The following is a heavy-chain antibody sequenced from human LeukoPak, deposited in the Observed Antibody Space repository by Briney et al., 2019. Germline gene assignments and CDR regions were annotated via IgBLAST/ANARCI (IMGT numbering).Heavy chain of an antibody. J-gene: IGHJ4*02. D-gene: IGHD6-13*01. Sequence: GGSLRLSCAASGFTFRSYGMHWVRQAPGKGLEWVAIIRYDGTNKYYADSVKGRFTISRDNSKNTLYLQMNSLRAEDTAVYYCAKDPRGYSSSWSYAGFDYWGQGTLVTVSS. CDR2: IRYDGTNK. V-gene: IGHV3-30*02. CDR1: GFTFRSYG. CDR3: AKDPRGYSSSWSYAGFDY.